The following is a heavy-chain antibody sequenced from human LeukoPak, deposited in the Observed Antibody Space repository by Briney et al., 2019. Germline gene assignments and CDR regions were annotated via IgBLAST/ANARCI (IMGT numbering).Heavy chain of an antibody. CDR3: ARDTTVASGMQF. D-gene: IGHD4-23*01. Sequence: SETLSLTCTVSGGSISTFSWSWVRQSPGKGLEWIGSIYSSTTNFNPSFKSRVAMSVDTSKNQFSLRLNSVTTADSAVYYCARDTTVASGMQFWGQGTLVTVCS. CDR1: GGSISTFS. CDR2: IYSSTT. J-gene: IGHJ4*02. V-gene: IGHV4-59*01.